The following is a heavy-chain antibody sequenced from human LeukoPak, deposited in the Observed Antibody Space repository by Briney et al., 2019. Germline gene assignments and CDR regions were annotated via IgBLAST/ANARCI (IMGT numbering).Heavy chain of an antibody. CDR2: IYPGDSDT. Sequence: GESRKISCKGSGYSFTSYWIGWVRQMPGKGLEWMGIIYPGDSDTRYSPSFQGQVTISADKSISTAYLQWSSLKASDTAMYYCARQMTTVVTGDAFDIWGQGTMVTVSS. CDR3: ARQMTTVVTGDAFDI. CDR1: GYSFTSYW. J-gene: IGHJ3*02. D-gene: IGHD4-23*01. V-gene: IGHV5-51*01.